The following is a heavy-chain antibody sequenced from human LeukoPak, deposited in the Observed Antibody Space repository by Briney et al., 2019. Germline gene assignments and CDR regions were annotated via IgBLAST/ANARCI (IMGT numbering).Heavy chain of an antibody. V-gene: IGHV3-30*01. J-gene: IGHJ4*02. CDR2: ISIDGNNP. Sequence: GGSLRLSCAASGFTFSTSAVHWIRQAPGRGLEWVAVISIDGNNPYYADTVKGRFTISRDNSKNTLYLQMTSLKTEDTAVYFCARYLFSDFYFVHWGQGTLVTVSS. CDR3: ARYLFSDFYFVH. D-gene: IGHD2-21*01. CDR1: GFTFSTSA.